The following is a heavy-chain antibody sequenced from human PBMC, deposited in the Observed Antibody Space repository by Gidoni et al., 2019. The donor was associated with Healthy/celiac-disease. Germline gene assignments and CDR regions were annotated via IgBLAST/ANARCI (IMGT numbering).Heavy chain of an antibody. CDR2: ISWNSGSI. CDR3: AKDYCTGGVCWGVFDY. Sequence: EVQLVASGGGLVQPGRSLRLSCAASGFTFADYAMHWVRQAPGNGLEWVSGISWNSGSIGYADSVKGRFTISRDNAKNSLYLQMNSLRAEDTALYYCAKDYCTGGVCWGVFDYWGQGTLVTVSS. J-gene: IGHJ4*02. D-gene: IGHD2-8*02. CDR1: GFTFADYA. V-gene: IGHV3-9*01.